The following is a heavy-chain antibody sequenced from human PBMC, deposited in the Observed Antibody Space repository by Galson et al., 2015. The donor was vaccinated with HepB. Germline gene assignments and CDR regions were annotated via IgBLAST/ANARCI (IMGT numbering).Heavy chain of an antibody. CDR1: GYTFTDYV. J-gene: IGHJ6*03. D-gene: IGHD3-3*01. CDR2: MNTNTGKP. Sequence: SVKVSCKASGYTFTDYVVNWVRQAPGQGLEWMGWMNTNTGKPTYAPGFAGRFVCPLDTSVPTAYLQISSLETDDTAVYYCARSPLRFLDWLPYYDYYYMDVWGEGTTVTVSS. CDR3: ARSPLRFLDWLPYYDYYYMDV. V-gene: IGHV7-4-1*02.